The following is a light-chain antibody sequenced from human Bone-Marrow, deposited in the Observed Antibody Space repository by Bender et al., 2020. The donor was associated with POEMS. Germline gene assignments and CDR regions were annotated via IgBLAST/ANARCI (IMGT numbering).Light chain of an antibody. CDR3: NSFTSSSTWV. J-gene: IGLJ3*02. CDR2: DVS. CDR1: SSDVGGNYF. Sequence: QSALTQPASVSASPGQSITISCTGTSSDVGGNYFVSWYQHHPGRALKLMIYDVSNRPSGVPNRFSGSKSGNTASLTISGLQAEDEADYYCNSFTSSSTWVFGGGTKLTVL. V-gene: IGLV2-14*03.